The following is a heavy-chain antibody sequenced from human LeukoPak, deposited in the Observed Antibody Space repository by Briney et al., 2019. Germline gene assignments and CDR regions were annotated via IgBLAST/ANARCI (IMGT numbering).Heavy chain of an antibody. J-gene: IGHJ2*01. CDR1: GFTFSSYS. CDR3: AKGSDVSHWDFDL. V-gene: IGHV3-48*02. Sequence: GGSLRLSCAASGFTFSSYSMNWVRQAPGKGLEWVSYISSSSSTIYYADSVKGRFTISRDNDKNSLYLQMNSLRDEDTAVYYCAKGSDVSHWDFDLWGRGTLVTVSS. CDR2: ISSSSSTI. D-gene: IGHD5/OR15-5a*01.